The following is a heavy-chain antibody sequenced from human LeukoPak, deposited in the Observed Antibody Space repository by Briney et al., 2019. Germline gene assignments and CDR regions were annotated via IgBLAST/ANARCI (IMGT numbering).Heavy chain of an antibody. CDR2: INWNGGST. CDR1: GFTFNRYW. CDR3: ARYPIHNDDILTGPFDY. D-gene: IGHD3-9*01. Sequence: QTGGSLRLSCAASGFTFNRYWIHWVRQAPGKGLEWVSGINWNGGSTGYGDSVKGRFTISRDNAKNSLYLQMNRVRVEDTALYHCARYPIHNDDILTGPFDYWGQGTLVTVSS. V-gene: IGHV3-20*01. J-gene: IGHJ4*02.